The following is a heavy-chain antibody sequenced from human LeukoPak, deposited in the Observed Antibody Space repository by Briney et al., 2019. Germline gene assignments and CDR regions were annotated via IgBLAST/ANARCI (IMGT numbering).Heavy chain of an antibody. V-gene: IGHV4-4*07. CDR3: ARGYVLRYFDWLFSSGWFDP. CDR2: IYTSGST. CDR1: GGSISSYY. D-gene: IGHD3-9*01. J-gene: IGHJ5*02. Sequence: PSETLSLTCTVSGGSISSYYWSWIRQPAGKGLEWIGRIYTSGSTNYNPSLKSRVTMSVDTSKNQFSLKLSSVTAADTAVYYCARGYVLRYFDWLFSSGWFDPWGQGTLVTVSS.